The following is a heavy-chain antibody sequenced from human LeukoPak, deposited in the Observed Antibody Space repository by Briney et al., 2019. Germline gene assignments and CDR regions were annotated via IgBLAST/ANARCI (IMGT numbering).Heavy chain of an antibody. CDR2: ISAYNGNT. J-gene: IGHJ3*02. V-gene: IGHV1-18*04. CDR1: GYTFTSYG. D-gene: IGHD2-15*01. CDR3: ARELGYCSGGSCLKLDAFDI. Sequence: GASVTVSCKASGYTFTSYGISWVRQAPGQGLEWMGWISAYNGNTNYAQKLQGRVTMTTDTSTSTAYMELRSLRSDDTAVYYCARELGYCSGGSCLKLDAFDIWGQGTMVTVSS.